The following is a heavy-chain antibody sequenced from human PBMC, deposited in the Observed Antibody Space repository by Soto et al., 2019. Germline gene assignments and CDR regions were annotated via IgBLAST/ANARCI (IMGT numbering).Heavy chain of an antibody. CDR1: GFSLTTSGVG. CDR2: IYWDDDE. CDR3: AHRVLRTVFGLVTTTAIYFDF. D-gene: IGHD3-3*01. Sequence: QITLNESGPTVVRPTEPLTLTCRFSGFSLTTSGVGVGWIRQSPGKAPEWLALIYWDDDERYSASLKSRLTITKDTSKNQVVLTVSDLDPTDTATYYCAHRVLRTVFGLVTTTAIYFDFWGQGTPVAVSS. J-gene: IGHJ4*02. V-gene: IGHV2-5*02.